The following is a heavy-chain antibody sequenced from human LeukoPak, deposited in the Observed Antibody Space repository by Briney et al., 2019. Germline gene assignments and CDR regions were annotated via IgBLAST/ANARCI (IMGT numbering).Heavy chain of an antibody. V-gene: IGHV4-34*01. CDR1: GGSFSGYY. Sequence: SGTLSLTCAVYGGSFSGYYWSWSRQPPGKGLEWIGEINHSGSTNYNPSLKSRVTISVDTSKNQFSLKLSSVTAADTAVYYCARGGGYCSSTSCYGFDYWGQGTLVTVSS. CDR2: INHSGST. D-gene: IGHD2-2*01. CDR3: ARGGGYCSSTSCYGFDY. J-gene: IGHJ4*02.